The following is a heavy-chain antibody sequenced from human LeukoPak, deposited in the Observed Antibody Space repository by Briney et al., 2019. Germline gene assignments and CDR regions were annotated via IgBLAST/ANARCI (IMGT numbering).Heavy chain of an antibody. Sequence: GGSLRLSCAASGFTFRSFEMNWVRQAPGKGLEWVSYISSSGSTIYYADSVKGRFTISRDNAKNSLYLQMNSLRAEDTAVYYCAKGRVGDWYIFDYWGQGTLVTVSS. V-gene: IGHV3-48*03. J-gene: IGHJ4*02. CDR1: GFTFRSFE. CDR3: AKGRVGDWYIFDY. CDR2: ISSSGSTI. D-gene: IGHD6-19*01.